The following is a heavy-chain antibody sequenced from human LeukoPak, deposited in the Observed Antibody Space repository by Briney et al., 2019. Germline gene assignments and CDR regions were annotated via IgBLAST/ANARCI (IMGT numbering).Heavy chain of an antibody. J-gene: IGHJ5*02. Sequence: SETLSLTCTVSGGSISSSSYYWGWIRQPPGKGLEWIGSIYYSGSTYYNPSLKSRVTISVDTSKNQFSLKLSSVTAADTAVYYCARGGTMTYTDNWFDPWGQGTLVTVSS. D-gene: IGHD3-22*01. V-gene: IGHV4-39*01. CDR3: ARGGTMTYTDNWFDP. CDR1: GGSISSSSYY. CDR2: IYYSGST.